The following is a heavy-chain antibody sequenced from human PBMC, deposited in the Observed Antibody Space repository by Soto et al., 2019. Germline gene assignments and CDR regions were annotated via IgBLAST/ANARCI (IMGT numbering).Heavy chain of an antibody. Sequence: QLQLQESGSGLVKPSQTLSLTCAVSGGSISSGGYSWSWIRQPPGKGLEWIGYIYHSGSTYYNPSLQSRVTISVDSSKNQFPLKLSSVTAADTAVYYCAGGIAARPLGYWGQGTLVTVSS. CDR1: GGSISSGGYS. CDR2: IYHSGST. D-gene: IGHD6-6*01. CDR3: AGGIAARPLGY. J-gene: IGHJ4*02. V-gene: IGHV4-30-2*01.